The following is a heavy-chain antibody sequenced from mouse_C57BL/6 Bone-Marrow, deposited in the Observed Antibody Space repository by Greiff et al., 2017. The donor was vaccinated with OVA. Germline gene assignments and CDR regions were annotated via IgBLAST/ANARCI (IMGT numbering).Heavy chain of an antibody. J-gene: IGHJ4*01. CDR1: GYSITSDY. V-gene: IGHV3-8*01. D-gene: IGHD1-2*01. Sequence: EVQRVESGPGLAKPSQTLSLTCSVTGYSITSDYWNWIRKFPGNKLEYMGYISYSGSTYYNPSLKSRISITRDTSKNQYYLQLNSVTTEDTATYYCARVDYYGRTRGAMDYWGQGTSVTVSS. CDR3: ARVDYYGRTRGAMDY. CDR2: ISYSGST.